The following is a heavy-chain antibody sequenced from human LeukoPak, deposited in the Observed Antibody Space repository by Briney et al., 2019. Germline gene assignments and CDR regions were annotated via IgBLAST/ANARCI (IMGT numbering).Heavy chain of an antibody. CDR1: GFTCSSYE. CDR3: ARRDYSDSNGYAPLFAH. J-gene: IGHJ4*02. Sequence: PGGSLRLSCAASGFTCSSYEMNWVRQAPGKGLGWVTGISGIGGSTYYADSVKGRFTISRDNSKNTLYLQMNSLRAEDTAVYYCARRDYSDSNGYAPLFAHWGQGTLVTVSS. CDR2: ISGIGGST. D-gene: IGHD3-22*01. V-gene: IGHV3-23*01.